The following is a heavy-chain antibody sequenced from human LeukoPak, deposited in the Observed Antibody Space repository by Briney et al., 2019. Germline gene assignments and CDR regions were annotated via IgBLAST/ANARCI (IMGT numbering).Heavy chain of an antibody. D-gene: IGHD3-10*01. CDR2: VSPYNGNT. Sequence: ASVQVSCKASGYTFTTFGISWVRQAPGQGLEWMGWVSPYNGNTDYAQKFQGRLTMTTDTSASTAYMEVRSLRSDDTAVYYCARGLNTMVRGVIDYWGQGTLVTVSS. CDR1: GYTFTTFG. CDR3: ARGLNTMVRGVIDY. V-gene: IGHV1-18*01. J-gene: IGHJ4*02.